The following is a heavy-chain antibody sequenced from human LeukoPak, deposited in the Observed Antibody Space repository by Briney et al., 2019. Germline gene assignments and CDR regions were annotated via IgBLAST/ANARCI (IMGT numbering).Heavy chain of an antibody. CDR3: TKGTIWLPFDY. V-gene: IGHV3-23*01. D-gene: IGHD5-18*01. CDR1: GFTFTSYA. CDR2: ISGDGDST. J-gene: IGHJ4*02. Sequence: QPGASLRLSCAASGFTFTSYALDWVRQAPGKGLEWISVISGDGDSTHYADSVKGRFTISRDNSKNTLYLQMNSLRAEDTAVYYCTKGTIWLPFDYWGQGTLVTVSS.